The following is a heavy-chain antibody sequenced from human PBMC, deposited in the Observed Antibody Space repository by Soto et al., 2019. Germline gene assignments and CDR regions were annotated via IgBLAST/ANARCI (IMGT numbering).Heavy chain of an antibody. Sequence: AGGSLRLSCEGYGFTCNTYWMHWVRQAQGKGLVWVSRIHSDRSHTDYADSVKGRFTISRDNAKKTVYLEMKSLRDEDTAVYFCVRDPPYPMVLITAGKLFDQWGQGTLVTVSS. CDR2: IHSDRSHT. J-gene: IGHJ4*02. V-gene: IGHV3-74*01. CDR1: GFTCNTYW. D-gene: IGHD3-9*01. CDR3: VRDPPYPMVLITAGKLFDQ.